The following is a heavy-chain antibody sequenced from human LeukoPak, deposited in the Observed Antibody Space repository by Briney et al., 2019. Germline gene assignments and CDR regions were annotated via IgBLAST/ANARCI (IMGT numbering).Heavy chain of an antibody. D-gene: IGHD2-15*01. V-gene: IGHV1-18*01. CDR2: ISAYNGNT. J-gene: IGHJ3*02. CDR1: GYTFTSYG. Sequence: VASVKVSCKASGYTFTSYGISWVRQAPGQGLEWMGWISAYNGNTNYAQKLQGRVTMTTDTSTSTAYMELRSLRSDDTAVYYCARYCSGGSCYSFDAFDIWGQGTMVTVSS. CDR3: ARYCSGGSCYSFDAFDI.